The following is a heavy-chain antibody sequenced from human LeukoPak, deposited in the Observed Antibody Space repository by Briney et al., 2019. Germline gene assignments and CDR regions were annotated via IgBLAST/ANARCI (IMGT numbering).Heavy chain of an antibody. CDR3: AGGGSSGWYSIY. J-gene: IGHJ4*02. D-gene: IGHD6-19*01. CDR2: IYTSGST. V-gene: IGHV4-4*07. Sequence: SETLSLTCTVSGGSISSYYWSWIRQPAGKGLEWIGRIYTSGSTNYNPSLKSRVTMSVDTSKNQFSLKLSSVTAADTAVYYCAGGGSSGWYSIYWGQGTLVTVSS. CDR1: GGSISSYY.